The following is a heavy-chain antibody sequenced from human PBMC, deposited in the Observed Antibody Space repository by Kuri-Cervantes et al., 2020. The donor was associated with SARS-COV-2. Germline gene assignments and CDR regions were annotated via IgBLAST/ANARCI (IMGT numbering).Heavy chain of an antibody. CDR1: GFTFSSYA. V-gene: IGHV3-74*01. CDR2: TNSDGSST. J-gene: IGHJ5*02. CDR3: ARGVGCSSTSCYTGTFDP. Sequence: GGFLRLSCAASGFTFSSYAMSWVRQAPGKGLVWVSRTNSDGSSTSYADSVKGRFTISRDNAKNTLYLQMNSLRAEDTAVYYCARGVGCSSTSCYTGTFDPWGQGTLVTVSS. D-gene: IGHD2-2*02.